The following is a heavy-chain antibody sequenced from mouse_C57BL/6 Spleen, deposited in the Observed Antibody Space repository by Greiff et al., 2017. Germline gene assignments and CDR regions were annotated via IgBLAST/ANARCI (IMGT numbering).Heavy chain of an antibody. CDR3: ARRIYDGYYHFDH. Sequence: EVKLMELGPGLVKPSQSLSLTCSVTGYSITSGYYWNWIRQFPGNKLEWMGYISYDGSNNYNPSLKNRISITRDTSKNQFFLKLNSVTTEDTATYYCARRIYDGYYHFDHWGQSTTPPVSS. J-gene: IGHJ2*01. CDR2: ISYDGSN. V-gene: IGHV3-6*01. D-gene: IGHD2-3*01. CDR1: GYSITSGYY.